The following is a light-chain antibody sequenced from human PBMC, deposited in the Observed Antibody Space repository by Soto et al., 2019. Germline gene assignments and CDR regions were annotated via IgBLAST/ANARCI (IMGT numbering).Light chain of an antibody. CDR3: HQYDNVPQT. J-gene: IGKJ2*01. CDR2: DAS. V-gene: IGKV1-33*01. CDR1: QDIGKF. Sequence: DIQMTQSPSSLSPSVGDRVTITCRASQDIGKFLNWYQQKPGKAPKLLIYDASNLQTGVPSRFSGSGSGTHFTFTISSLQTEDSASYYCHQYDNVPQTFGQGTKLEIK.